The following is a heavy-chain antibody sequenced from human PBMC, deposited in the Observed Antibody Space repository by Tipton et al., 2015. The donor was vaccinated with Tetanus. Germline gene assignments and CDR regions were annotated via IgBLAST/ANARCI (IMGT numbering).Heavy chain of an antibody. CDR1: GYTFTSYG. CDR3: ARGAPLGGTIFGEVTQKDYYYYGMDV. J-gene: IGHJ6*02. Sequence: QLVQSGAEVKKPGASVKVSCKASGYTFTSYGISWVRQAPGQGLEWMGWISAYNGNTNYAQKLQGRVTMTTDTSTSTAYMELRSLRSDDTAVYYCARGAPLGGTIFGEVTQKDYYYYGMDVWGQGTTVTVSS. CDR2: ISAYNGNT. D-gene: IGHD3-3*01. V-gene: IGHV1-18*01.